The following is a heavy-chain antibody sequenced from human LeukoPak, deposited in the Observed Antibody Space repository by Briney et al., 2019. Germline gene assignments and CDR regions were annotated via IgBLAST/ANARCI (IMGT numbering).Heavy chain of an antibody. CDR1: GFTSSSYA. CDR2: IWYDGSNK. J-gene: IGHJ4*02. D-gene: IGHD7-27*01. Sequence: PGGSLRLSCAASGFTSSSYAMHWVRQAPGKGLEWVAVIWYDGSNKYYADSVKGRFTISRDNSKNTLYLQMNSLRAEDTAVYYCARDPGDQGYFDYWGQGTLVTVSS. V-gene: IGHV3-33*08. CDR3: ARDPGDQGYFDY.